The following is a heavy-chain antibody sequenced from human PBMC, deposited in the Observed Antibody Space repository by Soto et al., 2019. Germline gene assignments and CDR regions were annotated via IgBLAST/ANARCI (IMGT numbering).Heavy chain of an antibody. J-gene: IGHJ4*02. CDR1: GFTFGDYA. CDR3: ATNRDGYKGSFDY. V-gene: IGHV3-49*03. D-gene: IGHD5-12*01. CDR2: IRSKAYGGTT. Sequence: GGSLRLSCTASGFTFGDYAMSWFRQAPGKGLEWVGFIRSKAYGGTTKYAASVKGRFTISRDDSKSIAYLQMNSLKTEDTAVYYCATNRDGYKGSFDYWGQGTLVTVSS.